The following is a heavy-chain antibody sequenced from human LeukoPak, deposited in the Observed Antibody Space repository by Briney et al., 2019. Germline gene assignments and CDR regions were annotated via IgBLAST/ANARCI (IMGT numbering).Heavy chain of an antibody. CDR3: AKGSGSYPFDY. J-gene: IGHJ4*02. CDR1: GFTFSDYY. D-gene: IGHD3-10*01. CDR2: ISSSGSTI. Sequence: GGSLRLSCAASGFTFSDYYMSWIRQAPGKGLEWVSYISSSGSTIYYADSVKGLFTISRDNSKNTLYLQMNSLRAEDTAVYYCAKGSGSYPFDYWGQGTLVTVSS. V-gene: IGHV3-11*01.